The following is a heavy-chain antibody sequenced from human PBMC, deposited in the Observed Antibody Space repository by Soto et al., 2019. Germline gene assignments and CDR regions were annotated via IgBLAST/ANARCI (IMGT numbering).Heavy chain of an antibody. V-gene: IGHV1-69*01. CDR2: IIPVFGLV. J-gene: IGHJ6*02. CDR1: GGTPSNSA. CDR3: AGGRIVVVGSRAYYGMDV. D-gene: IGHD3-22*01. Sequence: QVHLLLPSGAEVKKPGSSVKVSCKASGGTPSNSAISWVRQAPGQGLEGMGGIIPVFGLVKYAQNFQGRVTITADESTNTAYMELSSLRPEDTAVYYCAGGRIVVVGSRAYYGMDVWGQGTTVTVSS.